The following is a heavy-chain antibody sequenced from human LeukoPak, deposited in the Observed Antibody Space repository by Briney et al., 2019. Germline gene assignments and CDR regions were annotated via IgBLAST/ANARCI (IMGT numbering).Heavy chain of an antibody. V-gene: IGHV3-7*01. J-gene: IGHJ4*02. Sequence: GGSLRLSCAASGFTFSSYWMSWVRQAPGKGLEWVANIKQDGSEKYYVDSVKGRFTVSRDNAKNSLYLHMNSLRDEDTAVYYCARDRPNWGIDCWGQGTLVTVSS. D-gene: IGHD7-27*01. CDR2: IKQDGSEK. CDR1: GFTFSSYW. CDR3: ARDRPNWGIDC.